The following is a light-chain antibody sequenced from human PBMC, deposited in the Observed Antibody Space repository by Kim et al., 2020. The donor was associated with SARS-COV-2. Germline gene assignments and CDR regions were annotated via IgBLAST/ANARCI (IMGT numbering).Light chain of an antibody. CDR2: YDR. CDR3: QVWDSSTDQVL. Sequence: SYELTQPPSVSVAPGETARITCDGNNIGTKSVYWYQQKAGQTPILLIYYDRERPSGIPERFSGSNSGNTATLTVSRVEAGDEADCYCQVWDSSTDQVLFGGGTKVTDL. J-gene: IGLJ3*02. V-gene: IGLV3-21*04. CDR1: NIGTKS.